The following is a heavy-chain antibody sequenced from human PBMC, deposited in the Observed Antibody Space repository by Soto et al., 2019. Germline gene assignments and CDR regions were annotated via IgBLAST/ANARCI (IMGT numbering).Heavy chain of an antibody. CDR3: ARPREAGKNYYGVDV. V-gene: IGHV5-51*01. D-gene: IGHD6-19*01. J-gene: IGHJ6*02. CDR1: GYSFTSYF. CDR2: IYPGDSDT. Sequence: GESLNISCKGAGYSFTSYFIGWVRQMPGKGLEWMGIIYPGDSDTRYSPSFQGQVTISADKSISTAYLQWSSLKASDTAMYYCARPREAGKNYYGVDVWGQGTTVTVSS.